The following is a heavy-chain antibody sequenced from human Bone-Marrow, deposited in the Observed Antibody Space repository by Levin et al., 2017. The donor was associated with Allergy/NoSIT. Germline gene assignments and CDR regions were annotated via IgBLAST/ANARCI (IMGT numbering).Heavy chain of an antibody. CDR3: SRAWGWGELPDY. J-gene: IGHJ4*02. CDR1: GFTFGDYA. CDR2: IRSKTYGATT. D-gene: IGHD1-7*01. Sequence: GGSLRLSCSASGFTFGDYALSWIRQAPGKGLEWVGFIRSKTYGATTEYAASVSGRFTISRDDSQSIGHLQMDSLTTEDTAVYYCSRAWGWGELPDYWGQGTLVRVSS. V-gene: IGHV3-49*03.